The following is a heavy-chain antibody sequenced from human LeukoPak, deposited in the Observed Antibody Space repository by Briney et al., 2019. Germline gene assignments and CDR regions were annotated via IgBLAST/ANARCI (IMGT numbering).Heavy chain of an antibody. V-gene: IGHV3-30*04. D-gene: IGHD7-27*01. J-gene: IGHJ4*02. Sequence: PGRSLRLSCAASGFTFGSYAMHWVRQAPGKGLDWVAVISYDGRKKFHANSVKGRFTISRDNSQHTLYLQMNSLSVEDTAVYYCVRERGNWGLDEWGQGTLVSSPQ. CDR3: VRERGNWGLDE. CDR2: ISYDGRKK. CDR1: GFTFGSYA.